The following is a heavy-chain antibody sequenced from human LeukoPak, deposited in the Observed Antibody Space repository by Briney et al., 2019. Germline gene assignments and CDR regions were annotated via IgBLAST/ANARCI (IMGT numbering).Heavy chain of an antibody. CDR1: GYTFTAYY. Sequence: GASVKVSCKASGYTFTAYYMHWVRQAPGQGLEWMGWINPNTGGTNYAPKFQGRVTMTRDTSISTAYMELSRLRSDDTAVYYCARVYDYYDSSGYYSQGYYFDYWGQGTLVTVSS. CDR3: ARVYDYYDSSGYYSQGYYFDY. D-gene: IGHD3-22*01. J-gene: IGHJ4*02. V-gene: IGHV1-2*02. CDR2: INPNTGGT.